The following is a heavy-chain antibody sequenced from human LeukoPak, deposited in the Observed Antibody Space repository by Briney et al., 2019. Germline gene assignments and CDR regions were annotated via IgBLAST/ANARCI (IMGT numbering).Heavy chain of an antibody. J-gene: IGHJ6*02. V-gene: IGHV1-8*01. Sequence: ASVKVSCKASGYTFTSYDINWVRQATGQGLEWMGWMNPNSGNTGYAQKFQGRVTMTRNTSISTAYMELSSLRSEDTAVYYCARGRTQQWLLYYSYYYGMDVWGQGTTVTVSS. CDR1: GYTFTSYD. CDR3: ARGRTQQWLLYYSYYYGMDV. D-gene: IGHD6-19*01. CDR2: MNPNSGNT.